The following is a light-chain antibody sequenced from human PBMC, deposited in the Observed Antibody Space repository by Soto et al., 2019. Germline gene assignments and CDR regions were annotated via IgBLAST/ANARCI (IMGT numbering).Light chain of an antibody. Sequence: EIVMTQSPATLSVSLGERATLSCRASQSVSINLAWYQQKPGQAPRLLIYGASTRATGIPARFSGSGSGTEFTLTISSLQSEDFAVYYCQHYNNWPTWTFGQGTKVEIK. CDR1: QSVSIN. J-gene: IGKJ1*01. CDR3: QHYNNWPTWT. CDR2: GAS. V-gene: IGKV3-15*01.